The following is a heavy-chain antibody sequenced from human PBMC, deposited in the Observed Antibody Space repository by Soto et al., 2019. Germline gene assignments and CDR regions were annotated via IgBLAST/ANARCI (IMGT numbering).Heavy chain of an antibody. V-gene: IGHV4-59*01. CDR2: IYYSGST. CDR3: ARAFRLGVGGYKSPLSWFDP. J-gene: IGHJ5*02. CDR1: GGSISSYY. Sequence: PSETLSLTCTVSGGSISSYYWSWIRQPPGKGLEWIGYIYYSGSTNYNPSLKSRVTISVDTSKNQFSLKLSSVTAADTAVYYCARAFRLGVGGYKSPLSWFDPWGQGTLVTVSS. D-gene: IGHD3-3*01.